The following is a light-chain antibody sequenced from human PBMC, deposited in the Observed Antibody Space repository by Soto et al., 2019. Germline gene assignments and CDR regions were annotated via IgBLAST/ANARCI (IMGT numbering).Light chain of an antibody. Sequence: EIVLTQSPGALSLSPGESATLSCRASQSVSDTHVAWYQQRPGQAPRLLIYDASRRDIGVPDRFIGSGSATDFTLTISGLEPEDLAVYYCQQYHNWPITFGQGTRLEI. V-gene: IGKV3-20*01. J-gene: IGKJ5*01. CDR3: QQYHNWPIT. CDR1: QSVSDTH. CDR2: DAS.